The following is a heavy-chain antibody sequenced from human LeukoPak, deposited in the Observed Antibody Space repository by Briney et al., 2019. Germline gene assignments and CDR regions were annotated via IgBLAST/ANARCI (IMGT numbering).Heavy chain of an antibody. J-gene: IGHJ6*03. CDR2: IRKGGSEI. V-gene: IGHV3-7*01. CDR1: GFTFYIYW. D-gene: IGHD3-22*01. Sequence: PGGSLRLSCAASGFTFYIYWMTWVRQAPGKGLEWVANIRKGGSEIYYADSVRGRFTISRDNAKNSLYLQMNSLRAEDTAVYYCARDPYYYDSSGYYYYYYYMDVWGKGTTVTVSS. CDR3: ARDPYYYDSSGYYYYYYYMDV.